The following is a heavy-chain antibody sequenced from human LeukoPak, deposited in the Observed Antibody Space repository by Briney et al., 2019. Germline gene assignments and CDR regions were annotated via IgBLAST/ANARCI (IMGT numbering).Heavy chain of an antibody. CDR3: ARGYYDFWSGHPYYFDY. CDR1: GGSFSGYY. Sequence: NPSETLSLTCAVYGGSFSGYYWSWIRQPPGKGLEWIGEINHSGSTNYNPSLKSRVTISVDTSKNQFSLKLSSVTAADTAVYYCARGYYDFWSGHPYYFDYWGQGTLVTVSS. CDR2: INHSGST. J-gene: IGHJ4*02. V-gene: IGHV4-34*01. D-gene: IGHD3-3*01.